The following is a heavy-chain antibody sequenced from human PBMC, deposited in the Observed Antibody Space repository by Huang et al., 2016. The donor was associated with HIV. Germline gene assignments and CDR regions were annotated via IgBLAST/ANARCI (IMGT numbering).Heavy chain of an antibody. CDR2: ISNDGSNN. Sequence: QVQLVESGGGVVQPGRSLRLSCAASGFPFNNHAMHWVRQAPGKGRDWLAVISNDGSNNYYADSVKGRFTISRDSSKSTLFLHMTSLRTEDTAVYYCARAKDTWDAYDIWGQGTMVIVSS. D-gene: IGHD5-18*01. CDR1: GFPFNNHA. V-gene: IGHV3-30-3*01. CDR3: ARAKDTWDAYDI. J-gene: IGHJ3*02.